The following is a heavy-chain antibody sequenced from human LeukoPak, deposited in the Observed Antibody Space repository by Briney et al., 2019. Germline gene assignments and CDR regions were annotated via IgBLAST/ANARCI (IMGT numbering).Heavy chain of an antibody. D-gene: IGHD3-10*01. J-gene: IGHJ4*02. CDR2: INPNSGGT. CDR1: GYSFTGYY. Sequence: ASVKVSCKASGYSFTGYYIHWVRQAPGQGLEWMGWINPNSGGTNYAQEFQGRVTMTRDTSISTAYMELSRLRSDDTAVYYCARQGSPLLWFGELLGGYFDYWGQGTLVTVSS. CDR3: ARQGSPLLWFGELLGGYFDY. V-gene: IGHV1-2*02.